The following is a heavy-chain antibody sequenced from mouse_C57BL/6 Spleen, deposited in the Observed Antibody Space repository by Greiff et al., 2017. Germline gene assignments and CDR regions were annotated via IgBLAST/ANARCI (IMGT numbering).Heavy chain of an antibody. Sequence: QVQLQQSGAELVRPGSSVKLSCKASGYTFTSYWMDWVKQRPGQGLEWIGNIYPSDSETHYNQKFKDKATLTVDKSSSTAYMQLSSLTSEDSAVYYCARYDGSSSWFAYWGQGTLVTVSA. J-gene: IGHJ3*01. CDR1: GYTFTSYW. CDR3: ARYDGSSSWFAY. D-gene: IGHD1-1*01. V-gene: IGHV1-61*01. CDR2: IYPSDSET.